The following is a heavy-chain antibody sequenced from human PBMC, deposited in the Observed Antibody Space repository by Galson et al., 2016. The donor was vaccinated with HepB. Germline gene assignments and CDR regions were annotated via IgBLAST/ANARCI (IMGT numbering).Heavy chain of an antibody. CDR1: GVSIGSYY. V-gene: IGHV4-59*01. J-gene: IGHJ6*02. CDR2: TYYSGST. Sequence: SETLSLTCSVTGVSIGSYYWSWIRQPPGKGLEWIGYTYYSGSTRYNASLKSRVSISRDTSKNQFSLELSSVTASDTGVYYCARCGYGDYTYGMDVWGQGTTVTVSS. CDR3: ARCGYGDYTYGMDV. D-gene: IGHD4-17*01.